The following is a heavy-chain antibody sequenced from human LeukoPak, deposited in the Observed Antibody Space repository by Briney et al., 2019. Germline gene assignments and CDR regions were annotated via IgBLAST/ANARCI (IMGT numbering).Heavy chain of an antibody. D-gene: IGHD6-13*01. CDR1: GFTFSSYA. J-gene: IGHJ4*02. V-gene: IGHV3-23*01. CDR3: TTGIAAAGILH. CDR2: ISGSGGST. Sequence: GGSLRLSCAASGFTFSSYALSWVRQAPGKGLEWVSAISGSGGSTYYADSVKGRFTISRDNSKNTLYLQMNSLRAEDTAVYYCTTGIAAAGILHWGQGTLVTVSS.